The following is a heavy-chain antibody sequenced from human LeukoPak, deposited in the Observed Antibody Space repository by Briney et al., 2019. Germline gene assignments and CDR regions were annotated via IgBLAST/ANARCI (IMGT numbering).Heavy chain of an antibody. CDR2: VYSGGST. Sequence: PGWSLRLSCAASGFTVSSNYMSWVRQAPGKGLEWVSVVYSGGSTYYADSVKGRFTISRDNSKNTLYLQMNSLRAEDTAVYYCAREIGGYYNSRGYTDYWGQGTMVTVSS. V-gene: IGHV3-53*01. CDR3: AREIGGYYNSRGYTDY. CDR1: GFTVSSNY. J-gene: IGHJ4*02. D-gene: IGHD3-22*01.